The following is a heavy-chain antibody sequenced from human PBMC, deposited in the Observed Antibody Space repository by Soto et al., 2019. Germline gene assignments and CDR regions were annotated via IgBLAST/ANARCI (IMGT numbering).Heavy chain of an antibody. D-gene: IGHD3-3*01. CDR1: GYTFTSYA. CDR3: AREKSGYYDY. Sequence: GASVKVSCKASGYTFTSYAMHWVRQAPGQRLEWMGWINADNGNTKYAQKFQGRVTMTRNTSISTAYMELSSLRSEDTAVYYCAREKSGYYDYWGQGTLVTVSS. J-gene: IGHJ4*02. CDR2: INADNGNT. V-gene: IGHV1-3*01.